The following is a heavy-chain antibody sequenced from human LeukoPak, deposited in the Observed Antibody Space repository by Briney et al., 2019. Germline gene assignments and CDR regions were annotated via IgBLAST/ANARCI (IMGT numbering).Heavy chain of an antibody. CDR3: ARGVRIAVADPHLDY. V-gene: IGHV4-31*03. J-gene: IGHJ4*02. D-gene: IGHD6-19*01. Sequence: SETLSLTCTVSGGSISSGGYYWSWIRQHPGKGLEWIGYIYYSGSTYYNPSLKSRVTISVDTSKNQFSLKLSSVTAADTAVYFCARGVRIAVADPHLDYWGQGTLVTVSS. CDR2: IYYSGST. CDR1: GGSISSGGYY.